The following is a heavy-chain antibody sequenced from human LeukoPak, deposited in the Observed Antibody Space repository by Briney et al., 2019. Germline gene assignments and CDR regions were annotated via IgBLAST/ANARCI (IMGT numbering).Heavy chain of an antibody. Sequence: PSETLSLTCTVSGGSISSYYWSWIRQPPGKGLEWIGYIYYSGSTNYNPSLKSRVTISVDTSKNQFSLKLSSVTPADTAVYYCARGPGIAAAYDYWGQGTLVTVSS. V-gene: IGHV4-59*01. CDR1: GGSISSYY. CDR3: ARGPGIAAAYDY. CDR2: IYYSGST. D-gene: IGHD6-13*01. J-gene: IGHJ4*02.